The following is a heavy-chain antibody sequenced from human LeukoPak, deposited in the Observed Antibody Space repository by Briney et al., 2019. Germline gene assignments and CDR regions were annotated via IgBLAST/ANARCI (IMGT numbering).Heavy chain of an antibody. D-gene: IGHD5-24*01. CDR3: ARSRWLLSPCYFDY. CDR1: GFTVSSNS. Sequence: GGSLRLSCTVSGFTVSSNSMSWVRQAPGKGLEWVSFIYSDNTHYSDSVKGRFTISRDNSKNTLYLQMNSLRAEDTAVYYCARSRWLLSPCYFDYWGQGTLVTVSS. CDR2: IYSDNT. V-gene: IGHV3-66*03. J-gene: IGHJ4*02.